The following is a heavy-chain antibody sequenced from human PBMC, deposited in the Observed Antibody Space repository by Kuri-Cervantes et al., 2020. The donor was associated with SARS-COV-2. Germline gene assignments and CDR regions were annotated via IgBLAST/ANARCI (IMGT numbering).Heavy chain of an antibody. Sequence: GESLKISCAASGFTFSSYSMNWVRQAPGKGLEWVSSISSSSSYIYYADSVKGRFTVSRDSAKNSLYLQMNSLRGEDTAVYYCAKDQHGIVVVVAAIDYWGQGTLVTISS. CDR1: GFTFSSYS. CDR2: ISSSSSYI. CDR3: AKDQHGIVVVVAAIDY. V-gene: IGHV3-21*01. J-gene: IGHJ4*02. D-gene: IGHD2-15*01.